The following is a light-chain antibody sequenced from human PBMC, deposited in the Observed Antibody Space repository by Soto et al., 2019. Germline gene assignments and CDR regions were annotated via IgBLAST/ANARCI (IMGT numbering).Light chain of an antibody. CDR3: SSSTSTRYV. CDR1: SSDVGGYNY. J-gene: IGLJ1*01. Sequence: QSALAQPASVSGSPGQSITMSCTGTSSDVGGYNYVSWYQQHPGKAPKLMIYEVSNRPSGVSNRFSGSKSGNTASLTISALQAEDEDDYYCSSSTSTRYVFGLGTKVTV. CDR2: EVS. V-gene: IGLV2-14*01.